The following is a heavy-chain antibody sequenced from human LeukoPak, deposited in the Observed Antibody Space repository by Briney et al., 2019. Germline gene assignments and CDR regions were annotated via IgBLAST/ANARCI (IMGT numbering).Heavy chain of an antibody. CDR1: GFTFSNYA. V-gene: IGHV3-53*01. Sequence: GGSLRLSCAASGFTFSNYAMNWVRQAPGKGLEWVSVIYSGGSTYYADSVKGRFTISRDNSKNTLYLQMNSLRAEDTAVYYCARDRSVGTTTGWFDPWGQGTLVTVSS. CDR2: IYSGGST. CDR3: ARDRSVGTTTGWFDP. D-gene: IGHD1-26*01. J-gene: IGHJ5*02.